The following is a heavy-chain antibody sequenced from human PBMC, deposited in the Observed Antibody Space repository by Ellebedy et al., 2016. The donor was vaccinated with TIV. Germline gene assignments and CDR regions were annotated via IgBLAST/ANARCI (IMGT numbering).Heavy chain of an antibody. V-gene: IGHV4-39*01. CDR3: ARRTLERITMIVVEEDDAFDI. Sequence: MPSETLSLTCTVSGGSISSSSYYWGWIRQPPGKGLEWIGSIYYSGSTYYNPSLKSRVTISVDTSKNQFSLKLSSVTAADTAVYYCARRTLERITMIVVEEDDAFDIWGQGTMVTVSS. D-gene: IGHD3-22*01. CDR2: IYYSGST. J-gene: IGHJ3*02. CDR1: GGSISSSSYY.